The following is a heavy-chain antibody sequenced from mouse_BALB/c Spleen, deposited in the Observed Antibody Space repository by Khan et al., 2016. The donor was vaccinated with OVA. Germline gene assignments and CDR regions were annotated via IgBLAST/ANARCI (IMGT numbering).Heavy chain of an antibody. J-gene: IGHJ2*01. CDR2: ISYSGGT. Sequence: ELVESGPGLVKPSQSLSLTCTVTGYSITSVYVWNWLRQFPGNKLGWMGYISYSGGTNYNHALKGRISITRDTSKNQFVLQLTYLTTEDTATYYCARTARIKYWGQGTTLTVSS. D-gene: IGHD1-2*01. V-gene: IGHV3-2*02. CDR1: GYSITSVYV. CDR3: ARTARIKY.